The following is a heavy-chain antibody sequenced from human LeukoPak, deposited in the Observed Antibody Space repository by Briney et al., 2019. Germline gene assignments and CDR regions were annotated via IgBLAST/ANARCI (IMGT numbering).Heavy chain of an antibody. J-gene: IGHJ4*02. CDR1: GYSFTNYW. CDR2: IHPGDSDT. Sequence: GESLKISCKGSGYSFTNYWIGWVRQMPGKGLEWMGIIHPGDSDTRYSPSFQGQVTISADKSISTAYLQWSSLKASDTAMYYCATLAYYSGSWSYYLDYWGQGTLVTVSS. V-gene: IGHV5-51*01. CDR3: ATLAYYSGSWSYYLDY. D-gene: IGHD3-10*01.